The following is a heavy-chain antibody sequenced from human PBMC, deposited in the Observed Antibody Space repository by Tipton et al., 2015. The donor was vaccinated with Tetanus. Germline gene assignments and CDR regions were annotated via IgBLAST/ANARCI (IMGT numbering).Heavy chain of an antibody. CDR1: GGSISSGGYS. V-gene: IGHV4-30-2*01. D-gene: IGHD3-10*01. J-gene: IGHJ4*02. CDR3: ARVVIWFGAPPSHFDY. Sequence: LRPSCAVSGGSISSGGYSWSWIRQPPGKGLEWIGYIYHSGSTYYNPSLKSRVTISVDRSKNQFSLKLSSVTAADTAVYYCARVVIWFGAPPSHFDYWGQGTLVTVSS. CDR2: IYHSGST.